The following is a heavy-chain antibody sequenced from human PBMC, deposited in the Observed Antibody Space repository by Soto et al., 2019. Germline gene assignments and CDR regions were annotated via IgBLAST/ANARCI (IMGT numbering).Heavy chain of an antibody. V-gene: IGHV3-66*01. D-gene: IGHD2-15*01. J-gene: IGHJ4*02. CDR2: IYSGGST. Sequence: EVQLVESGGGLVQPGGSLRLSCAASGFTVSSNYMSWVRQAPGKGLEWVSVIYSGGSTYYADSVKGRFTISRDNSKNTLYLQMNSLRAEDTAVYYCARDKYGYCSGGSCYGYWGQGTLVTVSS. CDR1: GFTVSSNY. CDR3: ARDKYGYCSGGSCYGY.